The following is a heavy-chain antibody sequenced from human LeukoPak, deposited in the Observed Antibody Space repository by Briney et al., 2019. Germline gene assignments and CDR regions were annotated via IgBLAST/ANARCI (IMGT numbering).Heavy chain of an antibody. V-gene: IGHV3-30*02. CDR1: GFTFSSYG. D-gene: IGHD2-2*01. CDR2: IRYDGSNK. Sequence: PGGSLRLSCAASGFTFSSYGMHWVRQAPGKGLEGVAFIRYDGSNKYYADSVKGRFTISRDNSKNTLYLQMNSLRAEDTAVYYRAKDGAGQYCSSTSCPPYFDYWGQGTLVTVSS. J-gene: IGHJ4*02. CDR3: AKDGAGQYCSSTSCPPYFDY.